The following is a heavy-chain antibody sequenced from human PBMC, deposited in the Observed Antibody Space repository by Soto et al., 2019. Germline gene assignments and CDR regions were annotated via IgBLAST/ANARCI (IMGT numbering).Heavy chain of an antibody. CDR1: GYTFTNYG. J-gene: IGHJ6*02. CDR2: ISAYNGNT. V-gene: IGHV1-18*01. CDR3: ARDIPLPNWNWWGYYYGMDV. D-gene: IGHD2-8*02. Sequence: ASVKVSCKASGYTFTNYGISWVRQAPGQGLEWMGWISAYNGNTNSAQKFQGRVTMTTDTSTSTAYMELRSLRSDDTAVYYCARDIPLPNWNWWGYYYGMDVWGQGTTVTVSS.